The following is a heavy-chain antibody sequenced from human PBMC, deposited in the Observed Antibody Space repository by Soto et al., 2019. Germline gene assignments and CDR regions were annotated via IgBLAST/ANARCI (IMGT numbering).Heavy chain of an antibody. V-gene: IGHV1-18*01. CDR1: GYTFTSYG. J-gene: IGHJ5*02. CDR3: ARGVPDPYYDSSGYYVASFDP. Sequence: ASVKVSCKASGYTFTSYGISWVRQAPGQGLEWMGWISAYNGNTNYAQKLQGRVTMTTDTSTSTDYMELRSLRSDDTAVYYCARGVPDPYYDSSGYYVASFDPWGQGTLVTVSS. CDR2: ISAYNGNT. D-gene: IGHD3-22*01.